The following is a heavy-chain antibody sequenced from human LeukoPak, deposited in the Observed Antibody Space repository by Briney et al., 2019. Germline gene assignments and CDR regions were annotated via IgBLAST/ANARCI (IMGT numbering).Heavy chain of an antibody. J-gene: IGHJ4*02. V-gene: IGHV3-7*01. CDR2: IKHDGSEK. D-gene: IGHD3-16*01. CDR3: ARALSHCLDY. Sequence: GGSLRLSCVVSGFNFSNYWMNWVPQAPGKGLEWVANIKHDGSEKYYVDSVKGRFSISRDNAKKSLYLQMSSLRAEDTAVYYCARALSHCLDYWGQGTLVTVSS. CDR1: GFNFSNYW.